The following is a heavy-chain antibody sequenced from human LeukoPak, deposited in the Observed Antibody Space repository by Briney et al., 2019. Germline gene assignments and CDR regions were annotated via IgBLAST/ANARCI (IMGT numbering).Heavy chain of an antibody. D-gene: IGHD6-6*01. CDR2: ISGSGGST. V-gene: IGHV3-23*01. CDR1: GFTFSSYA. J-gene: IGHJ4*02. Sequence: GGSLRLSCAASGFTFSSYAMSWVRQAPGKGLEWVSAISGSGGSTYSADSVKGRFTISRDNSKNTLYLQMNSLRVEDTAVYFCVKGSAAARPYHFDYWGQGTLVAVSS. CDR3: VKGSAAARPYHFDY.